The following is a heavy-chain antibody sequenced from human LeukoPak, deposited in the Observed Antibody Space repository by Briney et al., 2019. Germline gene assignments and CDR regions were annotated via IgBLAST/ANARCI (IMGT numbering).Heavy chain of an antibody. CDR2: INSDGSNT. V-gene: IGHV3-74*01. CDR1: GVTFSSYW. CDR3: HATLSSFDY. J-gene: IGHJ4*02. Sequence: PGGSLRLSCVASGVTFSSYWVHWVRQAPGKGLVWVSRINSDGSNTNYADSVKGRFTISRDNAKNTLYLQMNSLRAEDTAVYYCHATLSSFDYWGQGTLITVSS. D-gene: IGHD3-10*01.